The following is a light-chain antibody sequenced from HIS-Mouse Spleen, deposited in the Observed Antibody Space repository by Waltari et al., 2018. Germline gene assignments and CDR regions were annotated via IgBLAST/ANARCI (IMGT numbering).Light chain of an antibody. CDR1: ALPKQY. J-gene: IGLJ2*01. V-gene: IGLV3-10*01. Sequence: SYELTQPPSVSVSPGQPARITCSGHALPKQYASWYQQKSGQAPVMVIYEDSKRPSGIPERFSGSSSGTMATLTISGAQVEDEADYYCYSTDSSGNHRVFGGGTKLTVL. CDR2: EDS. CDR3: YSTDSSGNHRV.